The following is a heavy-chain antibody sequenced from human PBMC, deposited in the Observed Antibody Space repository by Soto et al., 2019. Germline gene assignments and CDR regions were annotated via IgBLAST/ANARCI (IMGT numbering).Heavy chain of an antibody. CDR3: ARDDDSSGHYFNRFDY. Sequence: GGSLRLSCASSGFTFGASNLQWVRQASGKGLEWLGRIGSKGETYATTYAASVKGRFTISRDNAKNSLYLQMNSLRAEDTAVYFCARDDDSSGHYFNRFDYWGQGTLVTVSS. CDR2: IGSKGETYAT. CDR1: GFTFGASN. V-gene: IGHV3-73*01. D-gene: IGHD3-22*01. J-gene: IGHJ4*02.